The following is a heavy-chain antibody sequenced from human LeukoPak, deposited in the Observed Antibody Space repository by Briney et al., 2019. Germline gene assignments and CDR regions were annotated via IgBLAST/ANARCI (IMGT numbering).Heavy chain of an antibody. D-gene: IGHD3-10*01. CDR3: ARDGTVRGVTHFDY. V-gene: IGHV3-33*01. CDR1: GFTFSSYG. Sequence: PGGSLRLSCAASGFTFSSYGMHWVRQAPGKGLEWVAVIWYDGSNKYYADSVKGRSTISRDNSKNTLYLQMNSLRAEDTAVYYCARDGTVRGVTHFDYWGQGTLVTVSS. CDR2: IWYDGSNK. J-gene: IGHJ4*02.